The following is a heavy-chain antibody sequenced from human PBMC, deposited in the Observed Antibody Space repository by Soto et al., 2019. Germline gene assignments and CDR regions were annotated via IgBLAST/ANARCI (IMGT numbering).Heavy chain of an antibody. CDR1: GFTFDDYA. V-gene: IGHV3-9*01. D-gene: IGHD3-10*01. CDR3: AKDMFPTMVRVRDAFDT. J-gene: IGHJ3*02. Sequence: PGGSLRLSCAASGFTFDDYAMHWVRQAPGKGLEWVSGISWNSGSIGYADSVKGRFTISRDNAKNSLYLQMNSLRAEDTALYYCAKDMFPTMVRVRDAFDTWGQGTMVTVSS. CDR2: ISWNSGSI.